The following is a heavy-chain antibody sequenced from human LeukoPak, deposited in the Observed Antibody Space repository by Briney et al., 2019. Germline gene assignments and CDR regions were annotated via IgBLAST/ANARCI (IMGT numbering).Heavy chain of an antibody. V-gene: IGHV3-23*01. CDR3: ARDLAGSRDK. D-gene: IGHD2-15*01. Sequence: PGGTLRLSCEASGFTFSRYGMSWVRQAPGKGLEWVSAIRGSGGSTYYADSVKGRFTISRDNAKNTLYLQMNSLRVEDTAVYYCARDLAGSRDKWGQGTLVTVSS. J-gene: IGHJ4*02. CDR1: GFTFSRYG. CDR2: IRGSGGST.